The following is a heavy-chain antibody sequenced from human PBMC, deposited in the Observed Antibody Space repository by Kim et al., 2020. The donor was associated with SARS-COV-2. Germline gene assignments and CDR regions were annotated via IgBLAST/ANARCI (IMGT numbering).Heavy chain of an antibody. D-gene: IGHD2-2*02. V-gene: IGHV3-23*01. CDR3: SKGYTASCYTCGRY. J-gene: IGHJ4*02. CDR1: GFTFSSYA. Sequence: GGSLRLSCAASGFTFSSYAMNWVRQAPGKGLEWVSSIGDSTFYAYSVHGRFTLFRDNSKNTLYLQMNSLSADDTAVYYCSKGYTASCYTCGRYWGQVTLV. CDR2: IGDST.